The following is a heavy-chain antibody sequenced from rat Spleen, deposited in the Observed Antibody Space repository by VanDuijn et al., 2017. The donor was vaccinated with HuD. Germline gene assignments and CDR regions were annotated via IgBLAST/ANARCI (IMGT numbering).Heavy chain of an antibody. Sequence: EVQLVESGGGLVQPGRSLKLSCAASGFTFSDYGMAWVRQAPTKGLEWVATISYGDSSGHSSTYYRDSVKYRCTISRDDAKNTLDRRIDIRRSEDTATYYCVKVLAGSFDYWGQEVMVTV. CDR2: ISYGDSSGHSST. J-gene: IGHJ2*01. CDR1: GFTFSDYG. CDR3: VKVLAGSFDY. V-gene: IGHV5-29*01. D-gene: IGHD5-1*01.